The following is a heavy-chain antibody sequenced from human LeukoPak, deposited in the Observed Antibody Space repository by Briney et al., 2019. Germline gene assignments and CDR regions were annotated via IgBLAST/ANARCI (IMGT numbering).Heavy chain of an antibody. J-gene: IGHJ4*02. Sequence: GSVKVSCKASGYIFTSYYMHWVRQAPGQGLEWLGVVYPSAGTSDPAQRFRARITLSDDTSTSTAYMELRSLTSEDTAIYFCVREYHGGYFDFWGQGTLVTVSS. D-gene: IGHD3-16*01. V-gene: IGHV1-46*03. CDR1: GYIFTSYY. CDR2: VYPSAGTS. CDR3: VREYHGGYFDF.